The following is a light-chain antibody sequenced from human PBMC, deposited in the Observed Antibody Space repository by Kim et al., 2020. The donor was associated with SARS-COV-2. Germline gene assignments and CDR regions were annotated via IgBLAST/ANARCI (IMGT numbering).Light chain of an antibody. Sequence: SPGERAALSCRARQSVTNDFLAWYQQKPGQAPRLLIYAASTRATVTPDRFSGSGSGTDFTLTISRLEPEDFAVYYCQQYGCSPWTFGQGTKVDIK. J-gene: IGKJ1*01. V-gene: IGKV3-20*01. CDR3: QQYGCSPWT. CDR2: AAS. CDR1: QSVTNDF.